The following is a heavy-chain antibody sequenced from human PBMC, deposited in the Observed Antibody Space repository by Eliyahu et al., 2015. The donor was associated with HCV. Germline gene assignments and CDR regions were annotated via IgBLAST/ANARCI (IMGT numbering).Heavy chain of an antibody. Sequence: EVQLLESGGGLVRPGGSLRLSCATSGXXXXXDAMGWVRQAPGKGLGWVAVAYTGGTSTYLADSVRGRFTISRDDSLKIIYLQMNNLRGEDTAVYYCAKGRRGYASGSYTSDYWGPGSLVTVSS. J-gene: IGHJ4*02. CDR2: AYTGGTST. CDR3: AKGRRGYASGSYTSDY. CDR1: GXXXXXDA. V-gene: IGHV3-23*03. D-gene: IGHD3-10*01.